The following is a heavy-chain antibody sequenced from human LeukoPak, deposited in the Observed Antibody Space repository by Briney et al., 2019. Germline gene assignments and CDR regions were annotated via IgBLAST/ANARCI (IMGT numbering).Heavy chain of an antibody. CDR1: AGFLSGHY. V-gene: IGHV4-34*01. J-gene: IGHJ2*01. CDR3: ARNFDL. Sequence: KPSQTLSLTCAVYAGFLSGHYWSWIRQPPGEGLEWIGEISHGGSTKYNPSLKSRVTISVDTSRNQFSLKLSSVTAADTAVYYCARNFDLWGRGTLVTVSS. CDR2: ISHGGST.